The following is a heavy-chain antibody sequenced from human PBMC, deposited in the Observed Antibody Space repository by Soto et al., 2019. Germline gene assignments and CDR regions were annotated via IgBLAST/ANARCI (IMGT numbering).Heavy chain of an antibody. CDR3: ATSGEGAAAGTNWFDP. V-gene: IGHV5-10-1*01. CDR2: IDPSDSYT. D-gene: IGHD6-13*01. J-gene: IGHJ5*02. CDR1: GYSFTSYW. Sequence: GESLKISCKGSGYSFTSYWISWVRQMPGKGLEWMGRIDPSDSYTNYSPSFQGHVTISADKSISTAYLQWSSLKASDTAMYYCATSGEGAAAGTNWFDPWGQGTLVTVS.